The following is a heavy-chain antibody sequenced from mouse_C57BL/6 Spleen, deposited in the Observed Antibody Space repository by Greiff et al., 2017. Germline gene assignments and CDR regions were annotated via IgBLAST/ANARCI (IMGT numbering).Heavy chain of an antibody. D-gene: IGHD1-1*01. V-gene: IGHV1-69*01. CDR3: ARSEYYGSSPAWFAY. Sequence: QVQLQQSGAELVMPGASVKLSCKASGSTFTSYWMHWVKQRPGQGLAWIGELDPSDSYTNYNQKFKGKSTLPVDKSSSTAYMQLNSLTSEDSAVYYCARSEYYGSSPAWFAYWGQGTLVTVYA. J-gene: IGHJ3*01. CDR1: GSTFTSYW. CDR2: LDPSDSYT.